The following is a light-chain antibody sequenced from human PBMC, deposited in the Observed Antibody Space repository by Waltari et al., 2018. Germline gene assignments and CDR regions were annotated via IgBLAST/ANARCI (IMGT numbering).Light chain of an antibody. J-gene: IGLJ2*01. Sequence: WYQQQPGQAPRPMIYDVSKRPSGASTRFSGSHAGDKASLTITGLQAEDEADYYCCSYTSGTTWVFGGGTKLSVL. CDR3: CSYTSGTTWV. CDR2: DVS. V-gene: IGLV2-14*04.